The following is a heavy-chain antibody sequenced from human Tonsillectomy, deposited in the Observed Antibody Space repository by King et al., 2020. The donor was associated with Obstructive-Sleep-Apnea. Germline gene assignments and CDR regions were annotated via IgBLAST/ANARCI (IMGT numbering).Heavy chain of an antibody. CDR3: ARERRGITIFGVVKGYFDY. CDR2: IYLSGST. Sequence: VQLQESGPGLVKPSGTLSLTCAVSGGSISSRNWWSWVRQPPGKGLEWVGEIYLSGSTNYNPSLKSRVTISVDKSKNQSSLKLSSVTAADTAVYYCARERRGITIFGVVKGYFDYWGQGTLVTVSS. J-gene: IGHJ4*02. V-gene: IGHV4-4*02. CDR1: GGSISSRNW. D-gene: IGHD3-3*01.